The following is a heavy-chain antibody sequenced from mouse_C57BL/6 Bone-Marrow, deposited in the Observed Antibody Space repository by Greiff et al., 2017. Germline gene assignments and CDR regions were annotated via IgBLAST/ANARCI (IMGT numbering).Heavy chain of an antibody. V-gene: IGHV14-2*01. CDR3: TRSLIYYGTSY. CDR1: GFNIKDYY. Sequence: VQLQQSGAELVKPGASVKLSCTASGFNIKDYYIHWVKQRTEQGLEWIGRIDPEDGETKYAQKFKDKATITADKSSNTAYLQLSSLTSEDTAVYYYTRSLIYYGTSYWCRGTTLTVSS. CDR2: IDPEDGET. D-gene: IGHD1-1*01. J-gene: IGHJ2*01.